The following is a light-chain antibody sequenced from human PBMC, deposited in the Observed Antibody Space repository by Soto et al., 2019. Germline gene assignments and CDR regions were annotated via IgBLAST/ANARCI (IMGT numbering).Light chain of an antibody. J-gene: IGKJ2*01. Sequence: EIGLTQSPATLSLSPGERATLSCGASPSVSSGYLAWYQQKPGLSPMLVIYDALTRATGVPDRFSGSGSGTHFTLTISRLEPEDCAVYYCQLYGSSPYTFGQGTKLEIK. V-gene: IGKV3D-20*01. CDR2: DAL. CDR3: QLYGSSPYT. CDR1: PSVSSGY.